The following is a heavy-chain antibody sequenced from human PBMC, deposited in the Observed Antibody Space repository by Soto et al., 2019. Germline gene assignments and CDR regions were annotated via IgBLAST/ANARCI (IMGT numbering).Heavy chain of an antibody. CDR1: GFTFSGSA. CDR2: IRSKANSYAT. CDR3: TRPRVDYGGNSDSDY. V-gene: IGHV3-73*02. Sequence: EVQLVESGGGLVQPGGSLKLSCAASGFTFSGSAMHWVRQASGKGLEWVGRIRSKANSYATAYAASVKGRFTISSDDSKNTAYLQMNSLKTEDTAVYYCTRPRVDYGGNSDSDYGGQGTLVTVSS. J-gene: IGHJ4*02. D-gene: IGHD4-17*01.